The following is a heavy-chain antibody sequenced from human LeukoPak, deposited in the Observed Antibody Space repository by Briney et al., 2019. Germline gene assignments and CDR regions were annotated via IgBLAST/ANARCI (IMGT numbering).Heavy chain of an antibody. CDR3: TTIGIAVAGTSY. V-gene: IGHV3-73*01. CDR1: GFTFSGSA. Sequence: GGSLRLSCAASGFTFSGSAMHGVRQASGKGLEGVGRIRSKANSYATAYAASVKGRFTISRDDSKNTAYLQMNSLKTEDTAVYYCTTIGIAVAGTSYWGQGTLVTVSS. CDR2: IRSKANSYAT. D-gene: IGHD6-19*01. J-gene: IGHJ4*02.